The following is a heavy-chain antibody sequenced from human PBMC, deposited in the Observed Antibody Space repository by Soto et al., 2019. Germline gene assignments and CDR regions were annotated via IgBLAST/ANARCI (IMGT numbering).Heavy chain of an antibody. V-gene: IGHV4-59*01. Sequence: SETLSLTCTVSGGSISNYYWDWIRQSPGKGLEWIGYIYSSGSTHYNPSLQNRVTISIDTSKNQVSLKVNSVTAADTAVYYCARDHHRSYGVYFDYWGQGTPVTVSS. CDR1: GGSISNYY. D-gene: IGHD5-18*01. CDR2: IYSSGST. CDR3: ARDHHRSYGVYFDY. J-gene: IGHJ4*02.